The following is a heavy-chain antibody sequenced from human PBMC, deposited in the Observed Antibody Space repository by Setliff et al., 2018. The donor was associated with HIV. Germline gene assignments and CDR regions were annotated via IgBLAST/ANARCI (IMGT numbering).Heavy chain of an antibody. CDR1: GYSSDEKFA. Sequence: SETLSLTCVVSGYSSDEKFAWGWIRQPPGKGLEWIGYIWPSGGTLYNPSLKSRVTVSLDTSKNQLSLQLRSVTAADTAVYYCARAVNLTFDIWSLGTMVTVSS. V-gene: IGHV4-38-2*01. CDR3: ARAVNLTFDI. CDR2: IWPSGGT. J-gene: IGHJ3*02.